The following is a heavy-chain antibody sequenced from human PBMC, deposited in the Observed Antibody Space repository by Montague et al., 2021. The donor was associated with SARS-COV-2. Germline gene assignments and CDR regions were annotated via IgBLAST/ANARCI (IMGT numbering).Heavy chain of an antibody. CDR3: ARGARQGYGFRLGSFDY. V-gene: IGHV4-34*01. CDR1: GGSFSGYY. J-gene: IGHJ4*02. Sequence: SETLSLTCAVYGGSFSGYYWNWVRQPPGKGLEWIGETNHSGSTNYNPSLKSRVTMPVDTPKNQFSLKLSSVTAADTAVYYCARGARQGYGFRLGSFDYWGQGTLVTVSS. CDR2: TNHSGST. D-gene: IGHD3-3*01.